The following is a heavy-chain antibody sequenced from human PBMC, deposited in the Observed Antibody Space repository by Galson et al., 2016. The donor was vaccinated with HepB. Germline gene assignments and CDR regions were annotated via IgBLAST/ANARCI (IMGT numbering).Heavy chain of an antibody. CDR3: ARDRVVNTTPLHDGFDL. CDR2: INPENGNR. D-gene: IGHD2-8*02. J-gene: IGHJ3*01. V-gene: IGHV1-3*01. Sequence: SVKVSCKASGYTFTTYSLYWVRQAPGQRLEWMGWINPENGNREYSQQFQGRVTITRDTSANTAYMDLSVLRSEDTAVYYCARDRVVNTTPLHDGFDLWGQGTLVTVSS. CDR1: GYTFTTYS.